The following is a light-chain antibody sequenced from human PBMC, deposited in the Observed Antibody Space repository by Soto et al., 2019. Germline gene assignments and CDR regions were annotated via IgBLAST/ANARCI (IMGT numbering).Light chain of an antibody. CDR2: DVT. Sequence: QSALTQPASVSGSPGQSITISCTGTSSDIGGYNYVSWYQQHPGKAPKLMIYDVTNRPSGVSNRFSGSKSGNTASLTISGLQPEDEADYYCTSYTSGSALIYVFGTGTKVTVL. V-gene: IGLV2-14*01. J-gene: IGLJ1*01. CDR3: TSYTSGSALIYV. CDR1: SSDIGGYNY.